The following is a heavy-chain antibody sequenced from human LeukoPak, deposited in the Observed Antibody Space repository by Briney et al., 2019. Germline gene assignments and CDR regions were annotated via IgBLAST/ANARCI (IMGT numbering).Heavy chain of an antibody. J-gene: IGHJ4*02. Sequence: QPGGSLRLSCAASGFTFDDYAMHWVRQAPGKGLEWVSLISGDGSRTYYADSVKGRFTISRDNSKNSLYLQMNNLRTEDTAFYYCAKVRPTRFVESSGWLELGYWGQGTLVTVSS. CDR1: GFTFDDYA. CDR3: AKVRPTRFVESSGWLELGY. CDR2: ISGDGSRT. D-gene: IGHD6-19*01. V-gene: IGHV3-43*02.